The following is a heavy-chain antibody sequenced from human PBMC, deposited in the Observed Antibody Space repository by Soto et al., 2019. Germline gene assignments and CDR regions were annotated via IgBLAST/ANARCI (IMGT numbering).Heavy chain of an antibody. D-gene: IGHD1-26*01. Sequence: EVQLVESGGGLAKPGESLRLSCAASGIAFSDSWMSWVRQPPGKGLEWVGRIKSKTNGETTDYAAQLKGRFTISRDDSKNTVYLQMNSMKIEDTAVYYCTSRPPPYCYCPFDYWGQGAMVTVSS. V-gene: IGHV3-15*01. CDR1: GIAFSDSW. CDR2: IKSKTNGETT. CDR3: TSRPPPYCYCPFDY. J-gene: IGHJ4*02.